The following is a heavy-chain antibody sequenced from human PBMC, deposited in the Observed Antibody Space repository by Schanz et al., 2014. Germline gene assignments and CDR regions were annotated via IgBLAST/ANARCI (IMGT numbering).Heavy chain of an antibody. CDR1: GFTFSGYA. D-gene: IGHD6-13*01. CDR2: IVGGGGRT. CDR3: AKDLAAVGVFDY. J-gene: IGHJ4*02. Sequence: EVHLLESGGGLVQPGGSLRISCAASGFTFSGYAMSWVRQAPGKGLEWVSSIVGGGGRTYYADSVKGRFTISRDNSKNTLDLQMNSLRAEDTAIYYCAKDLAAVGVFDYWGQGTLVTVSS. V-gene: IGHV3-23*01.